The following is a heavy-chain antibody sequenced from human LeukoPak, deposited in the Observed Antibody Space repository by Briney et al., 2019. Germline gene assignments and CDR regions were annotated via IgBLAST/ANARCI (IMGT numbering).Heavy chain of an antibody. CDR2: IYHSGST. D-gene: IGHD6-13*01. CDR1: GGSISSSNW. Sequence: PSGTLSLTCAVSGGSISSSNWWSWVRQPPGKGLEWIGEIYHSGSTNYNPSLKSRVTISVDKSKNQFSLKLSSVTAADTAVYYCAREEAAAHYYMDVWGKGTTVTVSS. CDR3: AREEAAAHYYMDV. V-gene: IGHV4-4*02. J-gene: IGHJ6*03.